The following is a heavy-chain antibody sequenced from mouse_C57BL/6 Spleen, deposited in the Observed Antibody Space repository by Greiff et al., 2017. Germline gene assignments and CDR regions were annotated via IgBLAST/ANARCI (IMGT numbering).Heavy chain of an antibody. CDR3: AGSIGYGVFLEY. Sequence: QVQLQQSGPELVKPGASVKISCKASGYAFSSSWMNWVKQRPGKGLEWIGRIYPGDGDTNYNGKVKGKATLTADKSSSTAYMQLRSLTSEDSAVYFCAGSIGYGVFLEYWGQGTTLTVSS. CDR2: IYPGDGDT. J-gene: IGHJ2*01. D-gene: IGHD1-1*01. V-gene: IGHV1-82*01. CDR1: GYAFSSSW.